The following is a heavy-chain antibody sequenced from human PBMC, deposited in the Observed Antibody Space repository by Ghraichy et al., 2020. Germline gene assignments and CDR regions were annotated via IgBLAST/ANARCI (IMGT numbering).Heavy chain of an antibody. CDR2: IWYDGSNK. J-gene: IGHJ4*02. V-gene: IGHV3-33*01. Sequence: SLNISCAASGFTFSSYGMHWVRQAPGKGLEWVAVIWYDGSNKYYADSVKGRFTISRDNSKNTLYLQMNSLRAEDTAVYYCARGAWIQLWLTDYWGQGTLVTVSS. D-gene: IGHD5-18*01. CDR1: GFTFSSYG. CDR3: ARGAWIQLWLTDY.